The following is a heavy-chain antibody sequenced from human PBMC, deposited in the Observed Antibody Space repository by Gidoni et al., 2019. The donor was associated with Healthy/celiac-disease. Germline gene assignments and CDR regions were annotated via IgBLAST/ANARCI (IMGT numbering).Heavy chain of an antibody. CDR1: GFTFSSYG. CDR2: ISYDGSNK. V-gene: IGHV3-30*18. J-gene: IGHJ4*02. Sequence: QVQLVESGGGVVQPGRSLRLLCAASGFTFSSYGMHWVRQAPGKGLELVAVISYDGSNKYYADSVKGRFTISRDNSKNTLYLQMNSLRAEDTAVYYCAKDFGGWFGELSYWGQGTLVTVSS. D-gene: IGHD3-10*01. CDR3: AKDFGGWFGELSY.